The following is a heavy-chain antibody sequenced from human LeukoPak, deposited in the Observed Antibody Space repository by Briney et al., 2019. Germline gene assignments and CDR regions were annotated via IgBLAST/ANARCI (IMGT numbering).Heavy chain of an antibody. J-gene: IGHJ4*02. CDR1: AYTFTSYD. V-gene: IGHV1-8*01. CDR3: ARVSGFERKDSFSY. CDR2: MNPNSGNT. Sequence: GASVKVSCKASAYTFTSYDINWVRQATGQGLEWMGWMNPNSGNTGYAQRFQGGVTMTRDNSISTAYMELSNLTSEDTAVYFCARVSGFERKDSFSYWGQGTLVTVSS. D-gene: IGHD5-12*01.